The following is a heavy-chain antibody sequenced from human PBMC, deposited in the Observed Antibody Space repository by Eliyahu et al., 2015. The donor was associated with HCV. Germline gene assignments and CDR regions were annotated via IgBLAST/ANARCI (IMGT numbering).Heavy chain of an antibody. CDR3: VYSSGWYGGPPFDY. Sequence: QVQLQQWGAGLLKPSETLSLTCAVYGXSXIGYYWXWIRQPPGKGLEWLGEITHSGSTNYXPSLKSRVTTSLDRSKDQFSLKLTSVTAADTAVYYCVYSSGWYGGPPFDYWGQGTLVTVSS. J-gene: IGHJ4*02. D-gene: IGHD6-19*01. CDR2: ITHSGST. V-gene: IGHV4-34*01. CDR1: GXSXIGYY.